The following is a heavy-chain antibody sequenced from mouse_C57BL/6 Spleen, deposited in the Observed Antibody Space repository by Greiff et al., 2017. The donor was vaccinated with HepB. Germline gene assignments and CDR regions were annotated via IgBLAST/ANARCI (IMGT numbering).Heavy chain of an antibody. Sequence: VQLQQSGAELARPGASVKLSCKASGYTFTSYGISWVKQRTGQGLEWIGEIYPRSGNTYYNEKFKGKATLTADKSSSTAYMELRSLTSEDSAVYFCPRRRYFDVWGTGTTVTVSS. J-gene: IGHJ1*03. CDR3: PRRRYFDV. CDR2: IYPRSGNT. CDR1: GYTFTSYG. V-gene: IGHV1-81*01.